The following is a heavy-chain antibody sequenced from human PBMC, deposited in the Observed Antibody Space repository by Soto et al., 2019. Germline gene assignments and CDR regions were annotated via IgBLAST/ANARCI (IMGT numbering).Heavy chain of an antibody. CDR3: ARDDDYGYSNDDYYYYGMDV. Sequence: QVQLVQSGAEVKKPGSSVKVSCKASGGTFSSYAISWVRQAPGQGLEWMGGIIPIFGTANYAQKFQGRVTITADESTSTAYMELSSLRSEDKAVYYCARDDDYGYSNDDYYYYGMDVWGQGTTVTVSS. V-gene: IGHV1-69*01. J-gene: IGHJ6*02. D-gene: IGHD4-17*01. CDR2: IIPIFGTA. CDR1: GGTFSSYA.